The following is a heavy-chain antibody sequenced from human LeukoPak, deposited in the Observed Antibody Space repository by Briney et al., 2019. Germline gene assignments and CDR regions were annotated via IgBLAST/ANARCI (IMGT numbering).Heavy chain of an antibody. V-gene: IGHV1-69*05. J-gene: IGHJ6*02. D-gene: IGHD1-1*01. Sequence: SVKVSCKASGGTFSSYAISWVRQAPGQGLEWMGGIIPIFGTANYAQKFQGRVTITRDTSASTAYMELSSLRSEDTAVYYCARAGFRYLYGMDVWGQGTAVTVSS. CDR1: GGTFSSYA. CDR2: IIPIFGTA. CDR3: ARAGFRYLYGMDV.